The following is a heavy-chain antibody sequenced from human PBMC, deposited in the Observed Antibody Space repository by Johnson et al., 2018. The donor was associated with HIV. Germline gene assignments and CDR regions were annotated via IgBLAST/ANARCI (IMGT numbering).Heavy chain of an antibody. Sequence: VQLVESGGGVVRPGGSLRVSCAASGFTFDDYGMSWVRQAPGKGLEWVSGINWNGGSTGYADSVKGRFTISRDNAKNSLYLQMNTLRAEDTAVYYCARVRRSGTYYVDAFDIWGQGTMVTVCS. V-gene: IGHV3-20*04. CDR3: ARVRRSGTYYVDAFDI. J-gene: IGHJ3*02. CDR2: INWNGGST. D-gene: IGHD1-26*01. CDR1: GFTFDDYG.